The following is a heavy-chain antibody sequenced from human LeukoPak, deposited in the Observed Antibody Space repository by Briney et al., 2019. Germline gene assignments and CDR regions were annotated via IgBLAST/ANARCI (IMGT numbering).Heavy chain of an antibody. J-gene: IGHJ4*02. Sequence: SETLSLTCTVSGDSISSSNCYWGWIRQPPGKGLEWIGSIYFSGGTYYNASLKSRVTMSVDTSKNQFSLKLSSVTAVDTAVYYCARGDFYYFDYWGQGTLVTVSS. CDR3: ARGDFYYFDY. D-gene: IGHD3-16*01. V-gene: IGHV4-39*07. CDR2: IYFSGGT. CDR1: GDSISSSNCY.